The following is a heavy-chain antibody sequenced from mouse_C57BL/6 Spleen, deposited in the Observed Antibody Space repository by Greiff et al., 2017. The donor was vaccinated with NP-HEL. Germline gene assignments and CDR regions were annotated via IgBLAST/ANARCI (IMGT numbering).Heavy chain of an antibody. CDR3: AREDDYDSWYFDV. Sequence: ESGPGLVKPSQSLSLTCSVTGYSITSGYYWNWIRQFPGNKLEWMGYISYDGSNNYNPSLKNRISITRDTSKNQFFLKLNSVTTEDTATYYCAREDDYDSWYFDVWGTGTTVTVSS. CDR2: ISYDGSN. CDR1: GYSITSGYY. J-gene: IGHJ1*03. V-gene: IGHV3-6*01. D-gene: IGHD2-4*01.